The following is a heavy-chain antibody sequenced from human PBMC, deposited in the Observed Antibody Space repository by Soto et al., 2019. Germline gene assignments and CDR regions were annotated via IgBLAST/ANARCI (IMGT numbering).Heavy chain of an antibody. CDR3: AKLPWADHGGIFDP. CDR1: GGSMISSY. J-gene: IGHJ5*02. V-gene: IGHV4-59*01. CDR2: IYYSGST. D-gene: IGHD4-17*01. Sequence: SATLSLTCTVSGGSMISSYWSWIRQQPGKGLEWIGYIYYSGSTTYNPSLKSRVTISVDTSKNQFSLKLSSGTAADTAVYSCAKLPWADHGGIFDPADQVT.